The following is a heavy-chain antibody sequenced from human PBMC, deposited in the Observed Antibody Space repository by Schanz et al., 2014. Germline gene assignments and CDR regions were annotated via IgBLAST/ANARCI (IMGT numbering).Heavy chain of an antibody. CDR1: GFIFNDYY. J-gene: IGHJ3*02. D-gene: IGHD7-27*01. V-gene: IGHV3-11*01. CDR2: ISRDGTTS. Sequence: QVQLVESGGGLVKPGGSLRLSCAASGFIFNDYYMNWFRQAPGKGLEWLSYISRDGTTSYYADSVKGRFTISRDNAKNALYLEMTSLRGEDTAVYYCARENLNWEAFDIWGQGTVVTVSS. CDR3: ARENLNWEAFDI.